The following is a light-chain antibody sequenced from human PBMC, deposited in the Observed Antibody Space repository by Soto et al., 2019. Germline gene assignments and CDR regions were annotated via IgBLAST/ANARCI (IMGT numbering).Light chain of an antibody. CDR2: KAS. Sequence: GDRVTITCRASQSIGTWLAWYQEKQGEVPKLLMSKASSLESGVPSRFSGSGSGTDFTIAISSLQPEDFETYDCQQSDSIPITFGQGTRLEIK. CDR1: QSIGTW. J-gene: IGKJ5*01. CDR3: QQSDSIPIT. V-gene: IGKV1-5*03.